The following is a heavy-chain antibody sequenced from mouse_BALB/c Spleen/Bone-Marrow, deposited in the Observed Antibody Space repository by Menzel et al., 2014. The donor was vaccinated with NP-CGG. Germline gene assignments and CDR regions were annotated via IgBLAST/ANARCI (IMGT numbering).Heavy chain of an antibody. CDR2: ISDGGSNI. V-gene: IGHV5-4*02. D-gene: IGHD2-4*01. Sequence: QVVESGGGLVKPGGSLKLSSEAPGFTFSDYYMYWVRENREKRLAGVATISDGGSNIYYPDTAKGRLTISRDNAKNNLYLQMSSLKSEDTAMYYCVRDWRLRRYCFFYVWGAGTPVTVSS. J-gene: IGHJ1*01. CDR3: VRDWRLRRYCFFYV. CDR1: GFTFSDYY.